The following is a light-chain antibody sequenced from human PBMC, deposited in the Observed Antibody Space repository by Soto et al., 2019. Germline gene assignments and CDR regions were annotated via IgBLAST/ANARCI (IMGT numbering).Light chain of an antibody. J-gene: IGKJ1*01. CDR2: GAS. CDR3: QQTYTTTRT. CDR1: QSITIY. Sequence: DIQMTQSPSSLSASVGARVTITCRASQSITIYLNWYQQQPGKAPRLLIYGASTLQTGVPSRFSGSGSMTDFTLTISDLQPDDFAPYYGQQTYTTTRTFGQGPKGDI. V-gene: IGKV1-39*01.